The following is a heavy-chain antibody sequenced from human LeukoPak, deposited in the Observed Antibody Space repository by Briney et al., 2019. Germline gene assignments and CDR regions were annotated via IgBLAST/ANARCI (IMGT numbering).Heavy chain of an antibody. D-gene: IGHD6-19*01. CDR2: IYPGDSDT. J-gene: IGHJ4*02. CDR3: ARLGTGSGWYFDY. V-gene: IGHV5-51*01. Sequence: GESLKISCKGSGYSFTNYWIGWVRQMSGKGLEWMGIIYPGDSDTRYSPSFQGQVTISVDKSISTAYLQWRSLKASDTAMYYCARLGTGSGWYFDYWGQGTLVTVSS. CDR1: GYSFTNYW.